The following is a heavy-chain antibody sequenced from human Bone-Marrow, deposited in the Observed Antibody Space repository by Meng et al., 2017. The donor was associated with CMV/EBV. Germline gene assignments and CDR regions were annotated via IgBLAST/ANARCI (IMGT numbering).Heavy chain of an antibody. CDR3: ARGMGPLVLCRRCFYGMDV. D-gene: IGHD3-10*01. CDR2: IIPIFGTA. V-gene: IGHV1-69*05. Sequence: SVKVSCKASEGTFSSYAISWVRQAPGQGLEWMGGIIPIFGTANYAQKFQGRVTITTDESTSTAYMELSSLRSEDTAVYYCARGMGPLVLCRRCFYGMDVWGQGTTVTVSS. CDR1: EGTFSSYA. J-gene: IGHJ6*02.